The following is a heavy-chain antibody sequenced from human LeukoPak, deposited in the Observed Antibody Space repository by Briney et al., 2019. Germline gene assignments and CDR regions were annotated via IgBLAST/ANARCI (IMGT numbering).Heavy chain of an antibody. V-gene: IGHV3-23*01. Sequence: GGSLRLSCAASGFTFSSSAMRWVRQAPGKGLEWISGISGSGASTYYADSVKGRFTISRDNSKNTMYLQMNSLRAEDTALYYCARDRSGSYPNWFDPWGQGTLVTVSS. CDR1: GFTFSSSA. CDR2: ISGSGAST. D-gene: IGHD3-10*01. CDR3: ARDRSGSYPNWFDP. J-gene: IGHJ5*02.